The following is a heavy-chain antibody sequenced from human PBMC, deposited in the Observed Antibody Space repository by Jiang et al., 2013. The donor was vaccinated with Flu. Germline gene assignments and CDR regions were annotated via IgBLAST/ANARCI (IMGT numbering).Heavy chain of an antibody. V-gene: IGHV3-30*04. J-gene: IGHJ3*01. Sequence: CAASGFTFTSYAMHWGPPGSRARGLEWVAVISYDGRNKFYADSVTGRFTISRDNFKNTLYLQMNSLRTEDLAVYYCARGEIRDYLDAFDVWGQGTMVTVSS. D-gene: IGHD4-17*01. CDR3: ARGEIRDYLDAFDV. CDR1: GFTFTSYA. CDR2: ISYDGRNK.